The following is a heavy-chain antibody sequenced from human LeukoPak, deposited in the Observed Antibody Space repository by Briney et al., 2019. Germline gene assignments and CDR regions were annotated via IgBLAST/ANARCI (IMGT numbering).Heavy chain of an antibody. D-gene: IGHD6-13*01. CDR2: IIPIFGTA. J-gene: IGHJ4*02. Sequence: GASVKVSCKASGGTFSSYAISWVRQAPGQGLEWMGGIIPIFGTANYAQKFQGRVTITADESTSTAYMELNSLRAEDTAVYYCARDGESSSWYNYFDYWGQGTLVTVSS. CDR3: ARDGESSSWYNYFDY. V-gene: IGHV1-69*13. CDR1: GGTFSSYA.